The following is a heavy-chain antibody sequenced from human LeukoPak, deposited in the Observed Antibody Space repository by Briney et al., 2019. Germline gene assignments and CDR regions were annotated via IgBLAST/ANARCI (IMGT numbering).Heavy chain of an antibody. CDR1: GYTFTTYG. CDR2: SSPYNGNT. Sequence: ASVKVSCKASGYTFTTYGISRVRQAPGQGLEWMGWSSPYNGNTNYAQKLRGRVTMTTDTSTSTAYMELRSLRSDDTAVYYCARGGTSGWRTPNDDYWGQGTLVTVSS. V-gene: IGHV1-18*01. D-gene: IGHD6-19*01. CDR3: ARGGTSGWRTPNDDY. J-gene: IGHJ4*02.